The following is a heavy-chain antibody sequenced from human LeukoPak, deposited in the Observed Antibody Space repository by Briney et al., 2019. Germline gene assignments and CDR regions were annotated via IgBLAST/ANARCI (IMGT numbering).Heavy chain of an antibody. J-gene: IGHJ4*02. Sequence: GGSLRLSCEASGFTFSTYGMRWVRQAPGKGLEWVAVISYDGSHKYYVDSVKGRFTISRDNSKNTLYLQMNSLRAEDTALYYCAKTTTGIAANFDYWGQGTLVTVSS. CDR3: AKTTTGIAANFDY. CDR1: GFTFSTYG. D-gene: IGHD6-25*01. V-gene: IGHV3-30*18. CDR2: ISYDGSHK.